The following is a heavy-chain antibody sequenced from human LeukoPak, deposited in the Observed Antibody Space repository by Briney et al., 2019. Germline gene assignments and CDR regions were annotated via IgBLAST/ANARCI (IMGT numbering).Heavy chain of an antibody. CDR1: GGSISSYY. CDR3: ARRTSSNYVDY. D-gene: IGHD4-11*01. Sequence: SETLSLTCTVSGGSISSYYWTWIRQPPGKGLEWIGHISYSGSTNYSPSLKSRVSISIDTSKSQFSLRLISVTAADTDVYYCARRTSSNYVDYWGQGTLVIVSS. CDR2: ISYSGST. J-gene: IGHJ4*02. V-gene: IGHV4-59*01.